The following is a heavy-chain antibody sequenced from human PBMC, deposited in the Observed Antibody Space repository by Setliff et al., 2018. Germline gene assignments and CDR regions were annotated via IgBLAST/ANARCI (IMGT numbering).Heavy chain of an antibody. D-gene: IGHD5-18*01. CDR3: ASNIHGYGHRRLDY. V-gene: IGHV1-69*10. CDR1: GYTFTSYG. CDR2: IIPILGIA. Sequence: GASVKVSCKASGYTFTSYGISWVRQAPGQGLEWMGWIIPILGIANYAQKFQGRVTSTADKSTSTAYMVLSSLRSEDTAVYYCASNIHGYGHRRLDYWGQGTLVTVSS. J-gene: IGHJ4*02.